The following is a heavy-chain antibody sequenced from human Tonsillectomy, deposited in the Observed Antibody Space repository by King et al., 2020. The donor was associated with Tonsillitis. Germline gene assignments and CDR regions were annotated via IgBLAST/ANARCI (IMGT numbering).Heavy chain of an antibody. CDR2: INPSGGST. V-gene: IGHV1-46*01. D-gene: IGHD1-1*01. CDR1: GYTFTSQY. CDR3: ARGGGGTTLAFRSPGDC. J-gene: IGHJ4*02. Sequence: MQLVQSGAEVKKPGASVKVSCKASGYTFTSQYIHWVRQAPGQGLEWMGIINPSGGSTTCAQKFQGRVTMTRDTSTSTVYMELSSLRSEGTAVYYCARGGGGTTLAFRSPGDCWGQGTLVTVSS.